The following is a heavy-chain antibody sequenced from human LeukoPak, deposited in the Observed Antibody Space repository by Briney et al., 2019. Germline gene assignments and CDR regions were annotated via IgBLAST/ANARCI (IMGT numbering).Heavy chain of an antibody. Sequence: SETLSLTCTVSGGSISSYYWSWIRQPPGKGLEWIGYIYTSGSTNYNPSLKSRVTISVDTSKNQFSLKLSSVTAADTAVYYCARHQYDFWSGYPHCYYYYYMDVWGKGTTVTVSS. CDR2: IYTSGST. CDR1: GGSISSYY. V-gene: IGHV4-4*09. D-gene: IGHD3-3*01. CDR3: ARHQYDFWSGYPHCYYYYYMDV. J-gene: IGHJ6*03.